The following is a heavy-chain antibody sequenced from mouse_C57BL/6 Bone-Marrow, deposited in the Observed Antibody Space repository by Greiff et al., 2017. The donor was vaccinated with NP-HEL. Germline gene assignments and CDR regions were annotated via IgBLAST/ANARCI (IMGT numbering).Heavy chain of an antibody. CDR1: GYTFTDYY. V-gene: IGHV1-19*01. J-gene: IGHJ4*01. Sequence: EVQLQQSGPVLVKPGASVKMSCKASGYTFTDYYMNWVKQSHGKSLEWIGVINPYNGGTSYNQKFKGKATLTVDKSSSTAYMELNSLTSEDSAVYYCARSGGYTTVARYDGYYGNYYAMDYWGQGTSVTVSS. CDR2: INPYNGGT. D-gene: IGHD2-3*01. CDR3: ARSGGYTTVARYDGYYGNYYAMDY.